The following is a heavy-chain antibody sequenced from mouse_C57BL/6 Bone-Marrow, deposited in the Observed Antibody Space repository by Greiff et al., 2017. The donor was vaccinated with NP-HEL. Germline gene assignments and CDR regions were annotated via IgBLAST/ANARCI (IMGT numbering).Heavy chain of an antibody. CDR1: GFSFNTYA. CDR3: VRRLWLRRGDYYAMDY. D-gene: IGHD2-2*01. Sequence: EVKVEESGGGLVQPKGSLKLSCAASGFSFNTYAMNWVRQAPGKGLEWVARIRSKSNNYATYYADSVKDRFTISRDDSESMLYLQMNNLKTEDTAMYYCVRRLWLRRGDYYAMDYWGQGTSVTVSS. V-gene: IGHV10-1*01. CDR2: IRSKSNNYAT. J-gene: IGHJ4*01.